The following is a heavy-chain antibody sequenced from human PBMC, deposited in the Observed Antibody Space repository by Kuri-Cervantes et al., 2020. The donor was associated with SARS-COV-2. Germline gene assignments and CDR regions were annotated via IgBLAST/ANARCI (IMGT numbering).Heavy chain of an antibody. J-gene: IGHJ3*02. CDR1: GGSISSHY. CDR3: ASKGQLEDAFDI. CDR2: IYYSGST. V-gene: IGHV4-59*08. D-gene: IGHD6-6*01. Sequence: ESLKISCTVSGGSISSHYWSWTRQPPGKGLEWIGYIYYSGSTNYNPSLKSRVTISVDTSKNQFSLKLSSVTAADTAVYYCASKGQLEDAFDIWGQGTMVTVSS.